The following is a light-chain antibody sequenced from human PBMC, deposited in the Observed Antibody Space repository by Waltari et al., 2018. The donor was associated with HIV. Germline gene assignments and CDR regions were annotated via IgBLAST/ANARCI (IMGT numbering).Light chain of an antibody. V-gene: IGLV2-23*02. CDR3: CSYVGWSTILYV. J-gene: IGLJ1*01. CDR1: SSDVGSYNL. CDR2: EVS. Sequence: QSALTQPASVSGSPGQSITISCTGTSSDVGSYNLVSWYQQHPGKAPKLMIYEVSKRPSGVSNRFSGPKSGNTASLTISGLQAEDEADYYCCSYVGWSTILYVFGTGTKVTVL.